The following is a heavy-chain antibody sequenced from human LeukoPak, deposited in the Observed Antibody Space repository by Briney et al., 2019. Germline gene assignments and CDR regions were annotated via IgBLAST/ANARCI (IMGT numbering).Heavy chain of an antibody. J-gene: IGHJ3*02. CDR3: ARGAPLYYYGSGSYYNVPDAFDI. V-gene: IGHV4-34*01. D-gene: IGHD3-10*01. CDR2: INHSGST. CDR1: GGSFSGYY. Sequence: SETLSLTCAVYGGSFSGYYWSWIRQPPGKGLEWIGEINHSGSTNYNPSLKSRVTISVDTSKNQFSLKLSSVTAADTAVYYCARGAPLYYYGSGSYYNVPDAFDIWGQGTMVTVSS.